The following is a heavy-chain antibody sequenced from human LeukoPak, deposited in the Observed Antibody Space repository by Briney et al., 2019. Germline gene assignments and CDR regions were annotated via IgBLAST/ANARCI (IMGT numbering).Heavy chain of an antibody. CDR2: IYYSGST. V-gene: IGHV4-31*03. J-gene: IGHJ5*02. D-gene: IGHD6-19*01. Sequence: SETLSLTCTVSGGSISSGGYYWSWIRQHPGKGLEWIGYIYYSGSTYYNPSLKSRVTMSVDTSKNQFSLKLGSVTAADTAVYYCASLSSDSQGFDPWGQGTLVTVSS. CDR1: GGSISSGGYY. CDR3: ASLSSDSQGFDP.